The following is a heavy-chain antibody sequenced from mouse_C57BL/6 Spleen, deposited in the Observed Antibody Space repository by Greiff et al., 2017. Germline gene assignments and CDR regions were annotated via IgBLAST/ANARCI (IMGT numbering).Heavy chain of an antibody. J-gene: IGHJ3*01. V-gene: IGHV7-1*01. CDR3: ARDERGRFAY. Sequence: DVMLVESGGGLVQSGRSLRLSCATSGFTFSDFYMEWVRQAPGKGLEWIAASRNKANDYTTEYSASVKGRFIVSRDTSQSILYLQMNALRADDTAIYYCARDERGRFAYWGQGTLVTVAA. CDR1: GFTFSDFY. CDR2: SRNKANDYTT.